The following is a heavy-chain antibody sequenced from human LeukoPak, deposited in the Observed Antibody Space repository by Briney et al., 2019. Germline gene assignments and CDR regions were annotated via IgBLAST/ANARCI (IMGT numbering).Heavy chain of an antibody. J-gene: IGHJ3*02. Sequence: PSETLSLTCTVSGGSISSDNYYWSWIRQPAGKGLELIGRIYTSESTNYNPSLKSRVTISVDTSKNQFSLKLSSVTAADTAVYYCARVGLNYYGAFDIWGQGTMVTVSS. V-gene: IGHV4-61*02. CDR3: ARVGLNYYGAFDI. CDR1: GGSISSDNYY. CDR2: IYTSEST. D-gene: IGHD3-10*01.